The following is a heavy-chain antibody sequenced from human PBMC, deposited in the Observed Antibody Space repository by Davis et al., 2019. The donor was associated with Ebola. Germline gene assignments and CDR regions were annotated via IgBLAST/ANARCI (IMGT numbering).Heavy chain of an antibody. CDR1: GQSFRDYY. V-gene: IGHV4-34*01. CDR3: ASPHQIRGKDCFDR. D-gene: IGHD2-2*01. Sequence: PSETLSLTCAVNGQSFRDYYWGWLRQPPGKGLEWIGEINYRGKTDYNPSLKSRATISIDTSNLQFSLKLTSVTAADTAVYYCASPHQIRGKDCFDRWGQGHLVIVSS. J-gene: IGHJ4*02. CDR2: INYRGKT.